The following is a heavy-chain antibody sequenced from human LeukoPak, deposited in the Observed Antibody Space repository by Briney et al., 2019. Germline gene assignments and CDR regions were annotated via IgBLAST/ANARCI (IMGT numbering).Heavy chain of an antibody. D-gene: IGHD4-17*01. V-gene: IGHV3-9*01. J-gene: IGHJ4*02. Sequence: AGTSLRLSCTTSGFTFNDYAMHWVRQAPGKGLEWVAGISWNRNTIGYADSLRDRFTIFRDDAENSLYLQINSLRPEDTAIYYCAKDADDSDDYVGIDYWGQGILVTVSS. CDR2: ISWNRNTI. CDR1: GFTFNDYA. CDR3: AKDADDSDDYVGIDY.